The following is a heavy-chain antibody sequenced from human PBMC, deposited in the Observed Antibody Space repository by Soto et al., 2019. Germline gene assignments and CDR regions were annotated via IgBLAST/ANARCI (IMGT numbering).Heavy chain of an antibody. CDR1: GGTFSSYA. CDR2: IIPIFGTA. J-gene: IGHJ5*02. V-gene: IGHV1-69*13. D-gene: IGHD1-26*01. CDR3: ARECSGSYFSNWFDP. Sequence: SVKVSCKASGGTFSSYAISWVRQAPGQGLEWMGGIIPIFGTANYAQKFQGRVTITADESTSTAYMELSSLRSEDTAVYYCARECSGSYFSNWFDPWGQGTLVTVSS.